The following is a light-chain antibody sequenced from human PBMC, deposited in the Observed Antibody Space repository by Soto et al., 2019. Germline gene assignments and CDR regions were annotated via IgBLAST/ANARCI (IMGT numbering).Light chain of an antibody. V-gene: IGKV3-15*01. J-gene: IGKJ1*01. Sequence: EIVMTQSPATLSVSPGERATLSCRASQSVSSNLAWYQQKPGQAPRLLIYGASTRATGIPATFSGSGSGTEFTLTISSLQSEDSAVYYCQQYNKWPRTCGQGTKWIS. CDR2: GAS. CDR3: QQYNKWPRT. CDR1: QSVSSN.